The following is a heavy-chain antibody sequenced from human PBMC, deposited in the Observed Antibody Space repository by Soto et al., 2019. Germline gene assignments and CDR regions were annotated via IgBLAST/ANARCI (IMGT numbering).Heavy chain of an antibody. D-gene: IGHD3-3*01. V-gene: IGHV4-59*12. CDR3: ARGAYYDFWSGYPALDAFDI. Sequence: SETLSLTCTVSGGSISSYYWSWIRQPPGKGLEWIGYIYYSGSTNYNPSLKSRVTMSVDTSKNQFSLKLSSVTAADTAVYYCARGAYYDFWSGYPALDAFDIWGQGTMVTVSS. CDR2: IYYSGST. J-gene: IGHJ3*02. CDR1: GGSISSYY.